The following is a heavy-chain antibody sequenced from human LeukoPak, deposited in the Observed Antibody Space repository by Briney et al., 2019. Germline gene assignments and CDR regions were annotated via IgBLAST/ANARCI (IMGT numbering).Heavy chain of an antibody. CDR2: ISSSSSYI. Sequence: TGGSLRLSCAASGFTFSSYAMHWVRQAPGKGLEWVSSISSSSSYIYYADSVKGRFTISRDNAKNSLYLQMNSLRAEDTAVYYCARVGSSSWYLVYWGQGTLVTVSS. J-gene: IGHJ4*02. D-gene: IGHD6-13*01. V-gene: IGHV3-21*01. CDR1: GFTFSSYA. CDR3: ARVGSSSWYLVY.